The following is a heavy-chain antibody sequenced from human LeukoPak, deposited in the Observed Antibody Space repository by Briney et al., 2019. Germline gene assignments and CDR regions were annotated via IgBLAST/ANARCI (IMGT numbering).Heavy chain of an antibody. CDR2: IYHSGST. CDR1: GYSISSGYY. Sequence: SETLSLTCTVSGYSISSGYYWGWIRQPPGKGLEWIGSIYHSGSTYYNPSLKSRVTISVDTSKNQFSLKLSSVTAADTAVYYCASGKSGYSFQHWGQGTLVTVSS. J-gene: IGHJ1*01. CDR3: ASGKSGYSFQH. D-gene: IGHD2-15*01. V-gene: IGHV4-38-2*02.